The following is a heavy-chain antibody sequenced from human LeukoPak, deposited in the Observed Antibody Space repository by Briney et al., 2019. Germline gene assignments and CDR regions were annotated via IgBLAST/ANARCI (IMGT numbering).Heavy chain of an antibody. D-gene: IGHD6-6*01. J-gene: IGHJ3*01. Sequence: GGSLRLSCAVSGFTFSGFWMNWSRQAPGKGLEWVASINSDGSEGYYADVVKGRFTISRDNAKNSLYLQINSLRAEDTAVYYCARSSYSSSSGVWGQGTMVTVSS. CDR3: ARSSYSSSSGV. CDR1: GFTFSGFW. V-gene: IGHV3-7*03. CDR2: INSDGSEG.